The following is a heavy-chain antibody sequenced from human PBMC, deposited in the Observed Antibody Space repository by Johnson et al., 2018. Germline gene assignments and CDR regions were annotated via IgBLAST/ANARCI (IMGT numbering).Heavy chain of an antibody. CDR1: GFTFSTYA. J-gene: IGHJ6*03. CDR2: ISYDGSNK. Sequence: VQLVESGGGVVQPGKSLGLSCAASGFTFSTYAMHWVRQAPGKGLEWVALISYDGSNKYYADSVKGRFTISRDNSKNTMYLQMNSLRAEDTAVYSCARERVYYDYRDVWGKGTTVTVSS. CDR3: ARERVYYDYRDV. V-gene: IGHV3-30-3*01.